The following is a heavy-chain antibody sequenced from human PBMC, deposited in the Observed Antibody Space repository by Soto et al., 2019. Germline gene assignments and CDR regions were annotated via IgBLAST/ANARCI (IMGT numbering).Heavy chain of an antibody. D-gene: IGHD6-19*01. CDR2: IYGGGTT. CDR3: VQTTGWPGFDF. Sequence: PGGLLRLSCAASGVAVISKYMTWVRQAAGKGLEWVSVIYGGGTTYYADSVKGRFTISRDTSKNTLYLQMNSLRAEDTAVYYCVQTTGWPGFDFWGQGTLVTVSS. J-gene: IGHJ4*02. V-gene: IGHV3-53*01. CDR1: GVAVISKY.